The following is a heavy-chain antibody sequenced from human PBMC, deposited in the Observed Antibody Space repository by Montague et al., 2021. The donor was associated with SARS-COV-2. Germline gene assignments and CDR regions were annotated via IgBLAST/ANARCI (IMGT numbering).Heavy chain of an antibody. J-gene: IGHJ6*02. V-gene: IGHV4-39*07. D-gene: IGHD3-9*01. CDR2: IYYSGST. CDR3: ARDGSLRFEILTGTRRYYYGMDV. Sequence: SETLSLTCTVSGGSISSSSYYWGWIRQPPGKGLEWIGSIYYSGSTYYNPSLKSRVTISVDTSKNQFSLKLSSVTAAGTAVYYCARDGSLRFEILTGTRRYYYGMDVWGQGTTVTVSS. CDR1: GGSISSSSYY.